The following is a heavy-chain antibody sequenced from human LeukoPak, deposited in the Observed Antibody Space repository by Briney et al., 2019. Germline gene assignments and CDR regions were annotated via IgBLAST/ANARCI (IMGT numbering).Heavy chain of an antibody. V-gene: IGHV3-33*01. CDR1: GFTFSSYG. D-gene: IGHD6-13*01. CDR3: ARDSSSWLSYYFDY. J-gene: IGHJ4*02. Sequence: GGSLRLSCAASGFTFSSYGMHWVRQAPGKGLEWVAVIWYDGSNKYYADSVKGRFTIFRDNSKNTLYLQMNSLRAEDTAVYYCARDSSSWLSYYFDYWGQGTLVTVSS. CDR2: IWYDGSNK.